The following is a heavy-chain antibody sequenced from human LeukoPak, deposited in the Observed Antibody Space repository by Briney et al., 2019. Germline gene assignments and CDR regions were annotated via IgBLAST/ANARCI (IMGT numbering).Heavy chain of an antibody. D-gene: IGHD2-15*01. Sequence: GGALILSCVSYGYTFCNNAVSWVREGLGGGLGWGLTIIGRGDSKYDADCVKGRFTVSRDNSKNSLYLKINSLRVEDTTLYYCAKGPRPDISVAHTLEYWGQGTLVSVSS. CDR3: AKGPRPDISVAHTLEY. V-gene: IGHV3-23*01. CDR1: GYTFCNNA. CDR2: IIGRGDSK. J-gene: IGHJ4*02.